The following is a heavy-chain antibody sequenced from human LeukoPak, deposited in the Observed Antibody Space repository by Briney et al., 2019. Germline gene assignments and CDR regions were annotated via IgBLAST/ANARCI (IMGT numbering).Heavy chain of an antibody. D-gene: IGHD2-15*01. V-gene: IGHV4-59*01. J-gene: IGHJ4*02. CDR2: IYYSGST. CDR3: ARVTGYVIEDNFDY. Sequence: SETLSLTCTVSGGSISSYYWSWIRQPPGKGLEWIGYIYYSGSTNYNPSLKGRVTISVDTSKNQFSLKLRSVTAADTAVYYCARVTGYVIEDNFDYWGQGTLVTVSS. CDR1: GGSISSYY.